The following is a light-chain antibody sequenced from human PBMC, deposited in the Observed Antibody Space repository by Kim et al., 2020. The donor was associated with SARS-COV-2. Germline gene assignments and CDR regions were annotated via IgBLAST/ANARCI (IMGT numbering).Light chain of an antibody. J-gene: IGLJ2*01. V-gene: IGLV2-14*03. CDR3: SSFRSTNTVV. CDR2: AVT. Sequence: GQSITIACTETSGDVGAYHYVSWDQKHPGRAPKVRIYAVTGRPPGVSDRFSGSKAGNTTSLTISGPTAEDEADYYCSSFRSTNTVVFGGGTKVTVL. CDR1: SGDVGAYHY.